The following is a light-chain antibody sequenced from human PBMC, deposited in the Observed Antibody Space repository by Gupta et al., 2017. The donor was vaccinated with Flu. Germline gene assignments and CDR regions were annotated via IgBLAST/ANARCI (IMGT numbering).Light chain of an antibody. V-gene: IGKV1-39*01. Sequence: SLSAVVGDRVTIPCRASQSISSYLNWYQQKPGKAPKLLIYAASSLQSGVPSRFSGSGSGTDFTLTISSLQPEDFATYYCQQSYSTPPLFTFGPGTKVDIK. CDR2: AAS. J-gene: IGKJ3*01. CDR1: QSISSY. CDR3: QQSYSTPPLFT.